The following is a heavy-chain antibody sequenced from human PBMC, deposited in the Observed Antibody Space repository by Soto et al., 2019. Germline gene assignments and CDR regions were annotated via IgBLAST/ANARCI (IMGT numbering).Heavy chain of an antibody. V-gene: IGHV1-46*01. Sequence: QVQLVQSGAEVKKPGASVRVSCKASGYTFTSKFLHWVRQALGQGPEWMGIINPSGGGTTYAQKFQGGLTMTRDTSTSTVYMELNSLRSEDTAIYYCARGRWLQGDFDYWGQGTLVTVSS. CDR3: ARGRWLQGDFDY. CDR2: INPSGGGT. J-gene: IGHJ4*02. D-gene: IGHD5-12*01. CDR1: GYTFTSKF.